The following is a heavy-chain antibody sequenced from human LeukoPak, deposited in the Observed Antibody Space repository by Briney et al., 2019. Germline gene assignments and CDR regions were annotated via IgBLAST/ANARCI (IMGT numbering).Heavy chain of an antibody. J-gene: IGHJ5*02. CDR1: GFTFSSYS. Sequence: GGSLRLSCAASGFTFSSYSMNWVRQAPGKGLEWVSSISSSSSYIYYADSVKGRFTISRDNAENSLYLQMNSLRAEDTAVYYCARDAGSYYNRNWFDPWGQGTLVTVSS. V-gene: IGHV3-21*01. CDR3: ARDAGSYYNRNWFDP. CDR2: ISSSSSYI. D-gene: IGHD3-10*01.